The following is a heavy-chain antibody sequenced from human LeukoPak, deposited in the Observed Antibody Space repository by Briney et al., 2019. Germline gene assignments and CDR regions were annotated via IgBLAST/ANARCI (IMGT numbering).Heavy chain of an antibody. Sequence: PGGSLRLSCAASGFTFSSYSMNWVRQAPGKGLVWVSRISPDGSSTTYADSAKGRFTISRDNAKDTLYLQMNSLRAEDTGVYYCAGHHQAYSRTYWGQGTLVTVSS. D-gene: IGHD6-13*01. V-gene: IGHV3-74*01. CDR3: AGHHQAYSRTY. J-gene: IGHJ4*02. CDR1: GFTFSSYS. CDR2: ISPDGSST.